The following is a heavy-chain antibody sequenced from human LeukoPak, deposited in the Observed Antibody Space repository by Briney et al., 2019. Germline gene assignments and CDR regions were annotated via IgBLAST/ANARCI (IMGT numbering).Heavy chain of an antibody. CDR2: ISSSGRTI. D-gene: IGHD6-19*01. J-gene: IGHJ3*02. CDR3: ASSGWGDDAFDI. V-gene: IGHV3-48*03. CDR1: GFTFSSYE. Sequence: GGSLRLSCAASGFTFSSYEMIWVRQAPGKGLEWVSYISSSGRTIYYADSVKGRFTTSRDNAKNLLYLQMNSLRAEDTAVYYCASSGWGDDAFDIWGQGTMVTVSS.